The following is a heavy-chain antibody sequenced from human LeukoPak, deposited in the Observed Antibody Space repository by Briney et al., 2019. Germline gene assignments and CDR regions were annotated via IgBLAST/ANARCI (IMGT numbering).Heavy chain of an antibody. CDR2: IGIAGDT. J-gene: IGHJ6*03. D-gene: IGHD6-13*01. V-gene: IGHV3-13*01. CDR1: GFTFSSSD. CDR3: AKDATAVVGTVYMDV. Sequence: GGSLRLSCAASGFTFSSSDMHWVRQAPGKGLEWASAIGIAGDTYYPVSVKGRFTISRDNSKNTLYLQMNSLRAEDTAVYYCAKDATAVVGTVYMDVWGKGTTVTISS.